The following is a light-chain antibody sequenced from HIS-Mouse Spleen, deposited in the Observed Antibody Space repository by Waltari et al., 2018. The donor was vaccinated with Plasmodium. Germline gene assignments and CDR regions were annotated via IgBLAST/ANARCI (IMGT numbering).Light chain of an antibody. CDR2: EVS. CDR3: SSYAGSNNLV. CDR1: SRDVCGFNY. Sequence: QSALTQPPSASGSPGQSVTISCPGTSRDVCGFNYVSWYQQHPGKAPKRRIYEVSKRPSGVPDRFSGSKSGNTASLTVSGLQAEDEADYYCSSYAGSNNLVFGGGTKLTVL. J-gene: IGLJ2*01. V-gene: IGLV2-8*01.